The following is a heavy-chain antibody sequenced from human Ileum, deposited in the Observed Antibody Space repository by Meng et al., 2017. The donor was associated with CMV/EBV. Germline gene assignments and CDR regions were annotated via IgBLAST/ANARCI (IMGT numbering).Heavy chain of an antibody. V-gene: IGHV1-2*06. D-gene: IGHD4/OR15-4a*01. Sequence: QVQLVQSGAEVKKPGASVKVSCQASGYTFSAYSMHWVRQAPGKGLEWMGRINPINGATNYAQKFQGRVAMTGDVSINTAYLELSGLTSDDTAVYYCTRQVVLTSQTRDYWGQGTLVTVSS. J-gene: IGHJ4*02. CDR2: INPINGAT. CDR3: TRQVVLTSQTRDY. CDR1: GYTFSAYS.